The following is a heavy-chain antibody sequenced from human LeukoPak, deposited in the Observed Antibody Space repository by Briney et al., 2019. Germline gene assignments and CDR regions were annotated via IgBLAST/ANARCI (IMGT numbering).Heavy chain of an antibody. D-gene: IGHD3-9*01. CDR2: IIPIFGTA. J-gene: IGHJ4*02. V-gene: IGHV1-69*13. Sequence: SVKVSCKASGGTFSSYAISWVRQAPGQGLEWMGGIIPIFGTANYAQKFQGRVTITADESTSTAYMELSSLRSEDTAVYYCARAHKNYDILTGYFHYWGQGTLVTVSS. CDR3: ARAHKNYDILTGYFHY. CDR1: GGTFSSYA.